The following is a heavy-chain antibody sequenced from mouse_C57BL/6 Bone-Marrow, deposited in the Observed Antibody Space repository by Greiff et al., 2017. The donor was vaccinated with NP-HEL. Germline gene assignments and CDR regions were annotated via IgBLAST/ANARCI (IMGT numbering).Heavy chain of an antibody. V-gene: IGHV8-12*01. J-gene: IGHJ1*03. CDR2: IYWDDDT. Sequence: QVTLKVSGPGILQSSQTLSLTCSFSGFSLSTSGMGVSWIRQPSGKGLEWLASIYWDDDTRYNPSLKSRLTIAKDTSSNQVFLKITSGNTADTATYSCARRAHYGYDVWYIYVWGTGTTVTVSS. CDR1: GFSLSTSGMG. D-gene: IGHD2-2*01. CDR3: ARRAHYGYDVWYIYV.